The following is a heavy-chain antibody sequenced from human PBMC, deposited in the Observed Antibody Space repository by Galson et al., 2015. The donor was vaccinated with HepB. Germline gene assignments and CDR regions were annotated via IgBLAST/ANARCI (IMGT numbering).Heavy chain of an antibody. CDR3: ARERDWGWYFDL. Sequence: SLRLSCAASGFTFSSFWMHWVRQAPGKGLVWVSRINGDETSTRYADSVKGRFTVSRDNVKNTLYLEMNSLRAEDTAVYYCARERDWGWYFDLWGRGTLVTVSS. J-gene: IGHJ2*01. CDR2: INGDETST. CDR1: GFTFSSFW. D-gene: IGHD7-27*01. V-gene: IGHV3-74*01.